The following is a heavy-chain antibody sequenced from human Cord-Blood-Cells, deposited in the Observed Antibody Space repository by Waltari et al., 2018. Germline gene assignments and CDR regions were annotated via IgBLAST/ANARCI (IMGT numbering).Heavy chain of an antibody. J-gene: IGHJ6*03. V-gene: IGHV4-34*01. CDR2: SNKSGST. Sequence: QVQLQQWGAGLLKPSETLSLTCAVYGGSFSGYYWSWIRQPPGKGLEWIGESNKSGSTNENPSLKSRGTISVDTSKNQFSLKLSSVTAADTAVYYCASGEQLPGYYYYYMDVWGKGTTVTVSS. CDR3: ASGEQLPGYYYYYMDV. D-gene: IGHD6-6*01. CDR1: GGSFSGYY.